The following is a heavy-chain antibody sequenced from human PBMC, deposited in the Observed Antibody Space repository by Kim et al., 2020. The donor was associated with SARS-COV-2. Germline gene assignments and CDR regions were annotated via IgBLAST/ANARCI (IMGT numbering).Heavy chain of an antibody. J-gene: IGHJ4*02. Sequence: SETLSLTCTVSGGSISSSSYYWGWIRQPPGKGLEWIGSIYYSGSTYYNPSLKSRVTISVDTSKNQFSLKLSSVTAADTAVYYCARSSRYSSSWFFFDYWGQGTLVTVSS. CDR3: ARSSRYSSSWFFFDY. CDR1: GGSISSSSYY. V-gene: IGHV4-39*01. CDR2: IYYSGST. D-gene: IGHD6-13*01.